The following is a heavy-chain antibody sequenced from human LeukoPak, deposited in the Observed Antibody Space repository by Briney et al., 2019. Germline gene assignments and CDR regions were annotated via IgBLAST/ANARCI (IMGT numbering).Heavy chain of an antibody. Sequence: PGGSLRLSCAASGFTLINDWINCVRQAPGKGLEWVASIQRDGSEKYYVESVKGRFTISRDNAKNSLYLQMNSLRAEDTAVYYCARQGYSSGKWGQGTLVTVSS. CDR2: IQRDGSEK. V-gene: IGHV3-7*01. J-gene: IGHJ4*02. D-gene: IGHD6-19*01. CDR3: ARQGYSSGK. CDR1: GFTLINDW.